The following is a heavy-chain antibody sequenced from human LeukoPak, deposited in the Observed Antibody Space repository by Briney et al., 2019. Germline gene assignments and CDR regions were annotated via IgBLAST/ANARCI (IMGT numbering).Heavy chain of an antibody. CDR3: ARATKGFWTYSPIDY. CDR2: ISWNSGSI. V-gene: IGHV3-9*03. CDR1: GFIFDDYA. Sequence: TLRLSCAASGFIFDDYAMHWVRQAPGKGLEWVSGISWNSGSIGYADSVKGRFTISRDNTKNSLYLQMNSLRAEDMALYYCARATKGFWTYSPIDYWGQGTLVTVSS. J-gene: IGHJ4*02. D-gene: IGHD3/OR15-3a*01.